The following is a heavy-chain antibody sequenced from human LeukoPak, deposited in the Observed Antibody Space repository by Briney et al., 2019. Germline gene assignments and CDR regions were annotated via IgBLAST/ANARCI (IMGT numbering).Heavy chain of an antibody. CDR2: ISDTGDST. V-gene: IGHV3-23*01. J-gene: IGHJ4*02. CDR3: ANRYCSGGNCYDFDS. CDR1: GFTFSSYA. D-gene: IGHD2-15*01. Sequence: GGPLRLSRTASGFTFSSYAMSWVRQAPGKGLEWVSSISDTGDSTYYADSVKGRFTISRDNSKNTLYLQMNSLRAEDTAVYYCANRYCSGGNCYDFDSWGQGTLVTVSS.